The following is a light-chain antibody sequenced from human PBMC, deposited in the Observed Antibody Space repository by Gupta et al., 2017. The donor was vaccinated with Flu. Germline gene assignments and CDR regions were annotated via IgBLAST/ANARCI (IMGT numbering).Light chain of an antibody. CDR1: GNNIVAYDV. J-gene: IGLJ2*01. CDR2: EDN. Sequence: MTIACRVSGNNIVAYDVVSWEQQHSVKAHILMIYEDNKRTAGVATSFSGSKAGNTASLTISGLKEEDEADYYCCTHTHYNRLIFGGGTKVTVL. CDR3: CTHTHYNRLI. V-gene: IGLV2-23*01.